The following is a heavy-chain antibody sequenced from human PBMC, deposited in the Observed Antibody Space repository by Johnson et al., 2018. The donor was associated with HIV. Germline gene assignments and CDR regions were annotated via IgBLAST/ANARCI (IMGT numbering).Heavy chain of an antibody. CDR1: GFTFSDYY. Sequence: MQLVESGGGLVKPGGSLRLSCAASGFTFSDYYMSWIRQAPGKGLEWVSGMGTAGDRHYADSVNGRFTVSRENAKNSLHLQMNNLRAGDTAVYYCARGVSMFSSSWLESYAFDIWGQGTMVTVSS. CDR3: ARGVSMFSSSWLESYAFDI. CDR2: MGTAGDR. V-gene: IGHV3-13*01. J-gene: IGHJ3*02. D-gene: IGHD6-13*01.